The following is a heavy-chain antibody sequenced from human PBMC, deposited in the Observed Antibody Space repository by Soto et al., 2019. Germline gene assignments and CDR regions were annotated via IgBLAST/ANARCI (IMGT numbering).Heavy chain of an antibody. CDR2: INHSGST. D-gene: IGHD3-22*01. J-gene: IGHJ6*02. V-gene: IGHV4-34*01. CDR1: GGSFSGYY. CDR3: ARTTWGFHYYDRKQYDMDV. Sequence: SETLSLTCAVYGGSFSGYYWSWIRQPPGKGLEWIGEINHSGSTNYNPSLKSRVTISVDTSKNQFSLKLTSVTAADTAVYYCARTTWGFHYYDRKQYDMDVWDQGTTVTVSS.